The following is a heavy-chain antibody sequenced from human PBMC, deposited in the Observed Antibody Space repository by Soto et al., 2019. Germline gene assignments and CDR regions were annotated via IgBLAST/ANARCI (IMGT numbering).Heavy chain of an antibody. V-gene: IGHV4-4*02. CDR3: ARREIQGPIDY. CDR2: IYHSGST. J-gene: IGHJ4*02. D-gene: IGHD1-26*01. CDR1: GDSISSNYW. Sequence: PSETLSLTCAVSGDSISSNYWWSWVRQPPGKGLEWIGEIYHSGSTNYYPSLRSRVTISVDKSKNQFSLKLTSVTAVDTAVYYCARREIQGPIDYWGQGTLVTVSS.